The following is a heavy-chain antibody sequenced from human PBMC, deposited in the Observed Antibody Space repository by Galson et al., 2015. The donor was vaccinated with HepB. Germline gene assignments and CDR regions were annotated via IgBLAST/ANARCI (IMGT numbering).Heavy chain of an antibody. J-gene: IGHJ4*02. V-gene: IGHV3-74*01. CDR2: INSDGSST. D-gene: IGHD1-26*01. Sequence: SLRLSCAASGFTFSSYWMHWVRQAPGKGLVWVSRINSDGSSTSYADSVKGRFTISRDNAKNTLYLQMNSLRAEDTAAYYCARGDGSGSYRPPFDYWGQGTLVTVSS. CDR3: ARGDGSGSYRPPFDY. CDR1: GFTFSSYW.